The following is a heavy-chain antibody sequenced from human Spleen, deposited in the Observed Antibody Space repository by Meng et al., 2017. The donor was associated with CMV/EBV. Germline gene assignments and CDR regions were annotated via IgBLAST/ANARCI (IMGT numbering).Heavy chain of an antibody. CDR3: ATAARFGFWSGYLDY. V-gene: IGHV3-21*04. D-gene: IGHD3-3*01. J-gene: IGHJ4*02. CDR1: GFTFSNYA. CDR2: ISSTSIHI. Sequence: GESLKISCAASGFTFSNYAMSWVRQAPGKGLEWVASISSTSIHIYYTDSVKGRFTISRDNAKNSLYLQMNSLRAEDTAVYYCATAARFGFWSGYLDYWGQGTLVTVSS.